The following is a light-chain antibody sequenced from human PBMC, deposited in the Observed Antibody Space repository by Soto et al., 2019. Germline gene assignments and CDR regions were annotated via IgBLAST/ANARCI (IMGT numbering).Light chain of an antibody. Sequence: EIVLTQSPGTLSLSPGERATLSCRASQSVSSNYLAWYQQKPGQAPRLLIYGASSRATGIPDRFSGSGSGTDFPLPFRRLELEVFAVYYCQHFRTSSLPLPLGGGTKVDIK. CDR2: GAS. CDR3: QHFRTSSLPLP. CDR1: QSVSSNY. V-gene: IGKV3-20*01. J-gene: IGKJ4*01.